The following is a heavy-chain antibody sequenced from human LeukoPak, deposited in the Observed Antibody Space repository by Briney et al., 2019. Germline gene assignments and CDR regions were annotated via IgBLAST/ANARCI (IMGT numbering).Heavy chain of an antibody. CDR2: IYYSGTT. CDR3: AIVYSSTHNWFDT. D-gene: IGHD6-19*01. V-gene: IGHV4-39*07. J-gene: IGHJ5*02. CDR1: GDSISTTSYF. Sequence: SETLSLTCTVSGDSISTTSYFWAWIRQPPGEGLAWIGSIYYSGTTYFNSSLKSRVTISDERSKNHFSLKLSSLTVADTARYYCAIVYSSTHNWFDTWGQGIQVTVSS.